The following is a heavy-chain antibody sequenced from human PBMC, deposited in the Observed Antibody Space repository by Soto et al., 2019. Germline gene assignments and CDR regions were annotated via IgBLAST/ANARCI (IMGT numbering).Heavy chain of an antibody. CDR3: ASSYGDLGNFDY. V-gene: IGHV4-59*01. CDR2: IYYSGST. Sequence: SETLSLTCTVSGGSISSYYWSWIRQPPGKGLEWIGYIYYSGSTNYNPSLKSRVTISVDMSKNQFSLKLSSVTAADTAVYYCASSYGDLGNFDYWGQGTLVTASS. CDR1: GGSISSYY. J-gene: IGHJ4*02. D-gene: IGHD3-10*01.